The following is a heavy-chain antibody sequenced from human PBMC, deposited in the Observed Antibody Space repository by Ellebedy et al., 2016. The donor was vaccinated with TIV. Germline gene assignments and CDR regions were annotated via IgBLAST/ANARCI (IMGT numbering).Heavy chain of an antibody. Sequence: GESLKISCAASGFTFSGYWMSWVRQAPGKGLEWVANIKEDGSEAYYVDSVKGRFTISRDNAQNSLYLQMSNLRAEDTAVFYCARAGGRHSTGSGFYWGQGTRVTVST. CDR1: GFTFSGYW. CDR2: IKEDGSEA. D-gene: IGHD2-2*01. V-gene: IGHV3-7*03. J-gene: IGHJ4*02. CDR3: ARAGGRHSTGSGFY.